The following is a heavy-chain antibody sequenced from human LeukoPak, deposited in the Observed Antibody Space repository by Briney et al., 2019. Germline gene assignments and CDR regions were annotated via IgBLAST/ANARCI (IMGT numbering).Heavy chain of an antibody. D-gene: IGHD5-18*01. CDR3: AKAKTQAMVLPGNY. CDR1: GFTFSNYA. Sequence: GGSLRLSCAASGFTFSNYAMSWVRQAPGKGLYWVSSISGSGDTTYYADSVRGRFTISRDNSKNTLYLQMNSLRAEDTAVYYCAKAKTQAMVLPGNYWGQGTLVTVSS. V-gene: IGHV3-23*01. CDR2: ISGSGDTT. J-gene: IGHJ4*02.